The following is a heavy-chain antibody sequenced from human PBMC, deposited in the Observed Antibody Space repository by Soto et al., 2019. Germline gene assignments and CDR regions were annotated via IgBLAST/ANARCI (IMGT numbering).Heavy chain of an antibody. V-gene: IGHV3-73*01. J-gene: IGHJ4*02. CDR3: IRGGSPYYYDY. Sequence: ESGGGLVKPGGSLKLSCAASGFIFSGSAVHWVRQASGKGLEWVGRILSKAGNYATAYPASMKGRFTISRDDSENTAFLQMNSLKTEDTAVYYCIRGGSPYYYDYWGQGTLVAVSS. CDR1: GFIFSGSA. CDR2: ILSKAGNYAT.